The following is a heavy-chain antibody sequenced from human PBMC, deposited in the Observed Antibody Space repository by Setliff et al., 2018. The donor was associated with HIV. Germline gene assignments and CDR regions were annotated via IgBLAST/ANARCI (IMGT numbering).Heavy chain of an antibody. V-gene: IGHV3-11*04. CDR3: ARETGDMAATALYSFEY. CDR2: ISGSGTTK. CDR1: RFTFSDYY. D-gene: IGHD2-21*02. J-gene: IGHJ4*02. Sequence: GGSLRLSCAASRFTFSDYYMTWIRQAPGKGLEWISYISGSGTTKYYADSVKGRFTVSRDNSKNTLYLQMNSLRVEDTAIYYCARETGDMAATALYSFEYWGQGTMVTVSS.